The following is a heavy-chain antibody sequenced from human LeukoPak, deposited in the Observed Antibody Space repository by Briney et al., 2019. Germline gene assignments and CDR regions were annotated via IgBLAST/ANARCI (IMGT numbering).Heavy chain of an antibody. Sequence: ASVKVSCKASGYTFTGYYMHWVRQAPGQGLEWMGWINPNSGGTNYAQKFQGRVTMTTDTSTSTAYMELRSLRSDDTAVYYCARAVYDFWSGYYYYYYYMDVWGKGTTVTVSS. CDR1: GYTFTGYY. CDR2: INPNSGGT. J-gene: IGHJ6*03. CDR3: ARAVYDFWSGYYYYYYYMDV. D-gene: IGHD3-3*01. V-gene: IGHV1-2*02.